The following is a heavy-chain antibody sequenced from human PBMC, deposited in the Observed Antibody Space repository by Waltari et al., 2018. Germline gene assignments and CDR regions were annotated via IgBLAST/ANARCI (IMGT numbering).Heavy chain of an antibody. J-gene: IGHJ6*02. CDR2: INSDGRST. Sequence: EVQLVESGGGLVHPGGSLRLSCAPSGFIFTNYWMHWVRQDPGKGLVWVEHINSDGRSTTYGDSVRGRFTITRDNARNTLYLQMTSLRAEDTAVYFCVTDDPGLGLDVWGQGTTVTVSS. D-gene: IGHD7-27*01. CDR3: VTDDPGLGLDV. V-gene: IGHV3-74*01. CDR1: GFIFTNYW.